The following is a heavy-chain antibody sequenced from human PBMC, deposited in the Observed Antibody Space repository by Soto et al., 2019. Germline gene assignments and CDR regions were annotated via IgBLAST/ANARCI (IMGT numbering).Heavy chain of an antibody. CDR3: ARMATFGSLNWFDP. CDR1: GYTFTGYY. Sequence: ASVKVSCKASGYTFTGYYMHWVRQAPGQGLEWMGWMNPGSGDTGYAQKFQGRVTMTRDISIGTAYMELSSLRSDDTAIYYCARMATFGSLNWFDPWGQGTLVTVSS. CDR2: MNPGSGDT. V-gene: IGHV1-2*02. D-gene: IGHD3-16*01. J-gene: IGHJ5*02.